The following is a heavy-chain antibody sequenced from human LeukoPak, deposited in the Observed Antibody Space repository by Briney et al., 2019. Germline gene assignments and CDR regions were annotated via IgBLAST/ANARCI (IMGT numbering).Heavy chain of an antibody. Sequence: GGSLRLSCAASGFTFSNVWMNWVRQAPGKGLEGVGRIKSKTDGGTTDYAAPVKGRFTISRDDSKNTLYLQLNSLRTGDTAVYYCSTGSPASGGLFDYWGQGTLVTVSS. CDR3: STGSPASGGLFDY. CDR2: IKSKTDGGTT. J-gene: IGHJ4*02. D-gene: IGHD6-13*01. V-gene: IGHV3-15*01. CDR1: GFTFSNVW.